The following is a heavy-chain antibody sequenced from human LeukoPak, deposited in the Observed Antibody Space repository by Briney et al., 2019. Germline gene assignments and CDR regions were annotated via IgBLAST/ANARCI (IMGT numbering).Heavy chain of an antibody. J-gene: IGHJ6*02. CDR2: INPNSGGT. CDR1: GYTFTGYY. CDR3: ARAIYYYYYGMDV. Sequence: GASVKVSCKASGYTFTGYYMHWVRQAPGQGLEWMGRINPNSGGTNYAQKFQGRVTMTRDTSTSTVYMELSSLRSEDTAVYYCARAIYYYYYGMDVWGQGTTVTVSS. V-gene: IGHV1-2*06.